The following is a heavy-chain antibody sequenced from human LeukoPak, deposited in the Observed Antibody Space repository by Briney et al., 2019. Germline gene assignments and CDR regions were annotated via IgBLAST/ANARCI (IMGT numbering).Heavy chain of an antibody. CDR3: ARSALSGFDI. D-gene: IGHD3-9*01. V-gene: IGHV4-4*07. J-gene: IGHJ3*02. Sequence: SETLSLTCILSGGSINNYYWSWIRQPAGKGPEWIGRFYASGTTYYNPALNSRAAVSMDMSKNHFSLKLTSVTAADTAVYYCARSALSGFDIWGQGTMVTVSS. CDR2: FYASGTT. CDR1: GGSINNYY.